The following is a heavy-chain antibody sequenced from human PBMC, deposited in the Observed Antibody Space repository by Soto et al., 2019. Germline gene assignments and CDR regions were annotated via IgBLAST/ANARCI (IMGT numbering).Heavy chain of an antibody. D-gene: IGHD1-1*01. V-gene: IGHV2-5*01. J-gene: IGHJ5*02. Sequence: QITLKESGPTLVKPTQTLTLNCTFSGFSLSTSEVGVAWIRQPPGKALEWLALLYWNDDTRYRPSLKSRLTITQDTSKNQVTLTMTDMDPVDTATYYCVYNSGWTHTTWGQGTLVTVSS. CDR3: VYNSGWTHTT. CDR1: GFSLSTSEVG. CDR2: LYWNDDT.